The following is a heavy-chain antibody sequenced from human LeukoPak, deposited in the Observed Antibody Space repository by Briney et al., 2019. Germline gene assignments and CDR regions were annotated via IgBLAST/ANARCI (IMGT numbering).Heavy chain of an antibody. CDR2: ISYHGRNQ. Sequence: GGSLRLSCAASGFSFNSYGMHWVRQASGRGLEWVAAISYHGRNQYYADSVKGRFTISRDKSTNTLYLQMNSLRAEDTAVYYCAKDLHSSSNDYYGMDVWGQGTTVTVSS. CDR1: GFSFNSYG. V-gene: IGHV3-30*18. CDR3: AKDLHSSSNDYYGMDV. J-gene: IGHJ6*02. D-gene: IGHD6-13*01.